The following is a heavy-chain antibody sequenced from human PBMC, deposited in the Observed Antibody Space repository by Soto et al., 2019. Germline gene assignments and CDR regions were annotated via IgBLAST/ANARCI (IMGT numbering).Heavy chain of an antibody. Sequence: QVQLVQSGAEVKKPGASVKVSCKASGYTFTSYDINWVQQATGQGLEWMGWMNPNSGNTGYAQKFQGRVTMTRNTSISTAYMELSSLRSEDTAVYFCARERAAAGTGWFDHWGQGSLVTVSS. CDR3: ARERAAAGTGWFDH. V-gene: IGHV1-8*01. D-gene: IGHD6-13*01. CDR2: MNPNSGNT. CDR1: GYTFTSYD. J-gene: IGHJ5*02.